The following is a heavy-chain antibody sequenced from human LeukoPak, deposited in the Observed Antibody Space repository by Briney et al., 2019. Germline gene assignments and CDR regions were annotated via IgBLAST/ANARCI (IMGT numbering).Heavy chain of an antibody. CDR3: ARDRNDYYYYYMDV. CDR1: GFTVSSNY. V-gene: IGHV3-66*02. CDR2: IYSGGST. J-gene: IGHJ6*03. D-gene: IGHD1-14*01. Sequence: GGSLRLSCAASGFTVSSNYMSWVRQAPGKGLEWVSVIYSGGSTYYADSVKGRFIISRDNSKNTLYLQMNSLRAEDTAVYYCARDRNDYYYYYMDVWGKGTTVTVSS.